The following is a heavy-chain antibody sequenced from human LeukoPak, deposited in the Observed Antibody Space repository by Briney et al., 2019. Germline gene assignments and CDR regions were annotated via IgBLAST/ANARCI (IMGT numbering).Heavy chain of an antibody. CDR1: GFTFSDYY. V-gene: IGHV3-11*01. CDR2: ISSSGSTI. D-gene: IGHD3-3*01. J-gene: IGHJ4*02. CDR3: ARDDGYDFWSGSGLGY. Sequence: GESLRLSCAASGFTFSDYYMSWIRQAPGKGLEWVSYISSSGSTIYYADSVKGRFTISRDNAKNSLYLQMNSLRAEDTAVYYCARDDGYDFWSGSGLGYWGQGTLVTVSS.